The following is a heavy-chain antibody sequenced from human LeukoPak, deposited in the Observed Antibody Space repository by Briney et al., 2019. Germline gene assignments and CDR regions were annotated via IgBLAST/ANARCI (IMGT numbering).Heavy chain of an antibody. CDR2: INPNSGGT. CDR1: GYTFTGYY. V-gene: IGHV1-2*02. J-gene: IGHJ4*02. CDR3: ATPYGSGSYLGY. D-gene: IGHD3-10*01. Sequence: GASVKVSCKASGYTFTGYYIHWVRQAPGQGLEWMGWINPNSGGTNYAQKFQGRVTMTRDTSISTAYMELSRLRSDDTAVYYCATPYGSGSYLGYWGQGTLVTVSS.